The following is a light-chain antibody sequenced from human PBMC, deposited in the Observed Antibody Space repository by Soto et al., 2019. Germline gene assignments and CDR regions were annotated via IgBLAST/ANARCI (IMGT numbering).Light chain of an antibody. V-gene: IGLV2-11*01. CDR2: DVI. J-gene: IGLJ1*01. CDR3: CSYAGIYSYV. Sequence: QSALTQPRSVSGSPGQSVTISCTGTTSDVGGYDYVSWYQQHPGKAPKVIIYDVIKRPSGVPDRFSGSKSGNTASLTISGLLADDEADYYCCSYAGIYSYVFGTGTKLTVL. CDR1: TSDVGGYDY.